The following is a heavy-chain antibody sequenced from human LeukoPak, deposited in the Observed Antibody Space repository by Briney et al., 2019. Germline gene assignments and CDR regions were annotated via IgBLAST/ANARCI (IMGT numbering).Heavy chain of an antibody. J-gene: IGHJ5*02. D-gene: IGHD5-18*01. Sequence: SETLSLTCAVYGGSFSGYYWSWIRQPPGKGLEWIGEINHSGSTNYNASLKSRVTVSVDSSKNQFSLRLSSVTAADTAVYYCAPRGDIEHSYGYGKWFDPWGQGTRVTVSS. CDR1: GGSFSGYY. CDR2: INHSGST. V-gene: IGHV4-34*01. CDR3: APRGDIEHSYGYGKWFDP.